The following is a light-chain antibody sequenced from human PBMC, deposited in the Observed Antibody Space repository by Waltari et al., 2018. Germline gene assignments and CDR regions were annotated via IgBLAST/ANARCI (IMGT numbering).Light chain of an antibody. V-gene: IGKV1-5*03. CDR2: KAS. CDR3: HQCNTYST. Sequence: DIQMTQSPSTLSASVGDRVTITCRASQSISSWLAWYQQKPGKAPKLLIYKASSLESGVPSRFSGSGSGTEFTLTISSLQPDDFATYYCHQCNTYSTFGQGTKVEIK. J-gene: IGKJ1*01. CDR1: QSISSW.